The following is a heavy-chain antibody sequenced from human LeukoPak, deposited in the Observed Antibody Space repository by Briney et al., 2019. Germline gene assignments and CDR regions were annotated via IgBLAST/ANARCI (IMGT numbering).Heavy chain of an antibody. V-gene: IGHV1-69*05. CDR1: GGTFSSYA. CDR2: IIPIFGTA. Sequence: SVKVSCKASGGTFSSYAISWVRQAPGQGLEWMGRIIPIFGTANYAQKFQGRVTITTDESTSTAYMELSSLRSEDTAVYYCARDRAAALNWFDPWGQGTLVTVSS. D-gene: IGHD6-13*01. CDR3: ARDRAAALNWFDP. J-gene: IGHJ5*02.